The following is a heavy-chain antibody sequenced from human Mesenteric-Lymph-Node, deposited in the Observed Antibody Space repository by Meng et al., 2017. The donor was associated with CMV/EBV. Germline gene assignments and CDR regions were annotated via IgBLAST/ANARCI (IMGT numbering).Heavy chain of an antibody. J-gene: IGHJ6*02. CDR1: GVTFSNYG. D-gene: IGHD3-10*01. CDR2: IRYDGSNK. V-gene: IGHV3-30*02. Sequence: GESLKISCVAPGVTFSNYGMHWVRQAPGKGLEWVAFIRYDGSNKDYADSVKGRFTISRDISKNTLYLEMNSLRAEDTAVYYCARMGPYYYGSGSPKYGMDVWGQGTTVTASS. CDR3: ARMGPYYYGSGSPKYGMDV.